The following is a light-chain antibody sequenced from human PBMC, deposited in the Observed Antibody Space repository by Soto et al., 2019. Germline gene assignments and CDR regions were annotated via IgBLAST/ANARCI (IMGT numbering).Light chain of an antibody. J-gene: IGLJ1*01. V-gene: IGLV7-46*01. CDR2: DTY. CDR1: TGAVATGHY. CDR3: LLYSGGYV. Sequence: QAVVTPEPSLTVSPGGTVTLTCGSSTGAVATGHYAYWFHQKPGQAPRPLIYDTYNRFSWTPARFSGSLLGGKAALTLSGAQPEDEADYYCLLYSGGYVFGPGTKVTVL.